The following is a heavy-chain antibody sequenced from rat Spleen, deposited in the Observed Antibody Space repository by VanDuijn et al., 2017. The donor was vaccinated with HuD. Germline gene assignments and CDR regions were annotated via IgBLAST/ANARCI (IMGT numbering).Heavy chain of an antibody. D-gene: IGHD1-5*01. CDR2: ISTSGGST. Sequence: EVQLVESGGGLVQPGRSMKLSCAASGFTFSSFPMAWVRQAPTKGLEWVATISTSGGSTYYRDSVKGRFTISRDNAKSTLYLQMNSLRSEDTATYYCTRVEYRYNFYFDYWGQGVMVTVSS. CDR1: GFTFSSFP. V-gene: IGHV5-46*01. CDR3: TRVEYRYNFYFDY. J-gene: IGHJ2*01.